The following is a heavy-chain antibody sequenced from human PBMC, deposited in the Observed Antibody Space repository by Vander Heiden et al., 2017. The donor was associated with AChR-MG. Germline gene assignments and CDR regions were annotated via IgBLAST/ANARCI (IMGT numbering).Heavy chain of an antibody. CDR2: ISGSGGST. J-gene: IGHJ4*02. D-gene: IGHD3-16*01. CDR1: GFTFAGYA. CDR3: AKAPMITFGGVPFDY. V-gene: IGHV3-23*01. Sequence: EVQLLESGGGLVQPGGSLRLSCAASGFTFAGYAMGWVRQAPGKGLEWVSAISGSGGSTYYADSVKGRFTISRDNSKNTLYLQMNSLRAEDTAVYYCAKAPMITFGGVPFDYWGQGTLVTVSS.